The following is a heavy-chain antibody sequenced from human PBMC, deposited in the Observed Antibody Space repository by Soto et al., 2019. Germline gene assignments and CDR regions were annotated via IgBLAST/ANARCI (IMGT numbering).Heavy chain of an antibody. Sequence: SETLSLTCTVSGGSISSYYWSWIRQPPGKGLEWIGYIYYSGSTNYNPSLKSRVTISVDTSKNQFSLRLSSVTAADTAVYYCARRGDGYNFDYWGQGTLVTVSS. J-gene: IGHJ4*02. CDR1: GGSISSYY. CDR3: ARRGDGYNFDY. V-gene: IGHV4-59*08. CDR2: IYYSGST. D-gene: IGHD5-12*01.